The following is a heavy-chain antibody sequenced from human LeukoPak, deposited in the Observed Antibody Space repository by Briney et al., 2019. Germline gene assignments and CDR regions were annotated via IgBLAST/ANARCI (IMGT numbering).Heavy chain of an antibody. D-gene: IGHD6-6*01. J-gene: IGHJ4*02. Sequence: SETLSLTCTVSGGSISSYFWSWIRQPPGKGLEWIGYIYYSGSTNYNPSLKSRVTISVDTSKNQFSLKLSSVTAADTAVYYCARYREQLVSFDYWGQGTLVTVSS. CDR3: ARYREQLVSFDY. CDR1: GGSISSYF. V-gene: IGHV4-59*01. CDR2: IYYSGST.